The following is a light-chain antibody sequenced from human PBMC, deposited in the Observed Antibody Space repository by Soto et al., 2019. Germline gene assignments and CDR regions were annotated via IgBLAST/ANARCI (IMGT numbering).Light chain of an antibody. CDR1: ETVTSDF. Sequence: DIVLTQSPGTLSLSPGDSATVSCRASETVTSDFLAWYQQRPGQTPRLLIYDSFRRAPGVPDRFSGSGSGTDFTLTISRLEPEDFAVYYCQQYGSGSPSYTFGHGTKLDI. V-gene: IGKV3-20*01. CDR2: DSF. CDR3: QQYGSGSPSYT. J-gene: IGKJ2*01.